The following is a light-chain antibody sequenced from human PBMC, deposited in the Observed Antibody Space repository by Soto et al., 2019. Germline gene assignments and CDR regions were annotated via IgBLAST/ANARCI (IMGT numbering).Light chain of an antibody. CDR3: QQYGNSPLT. CDR2: GVS. J-gene: IGKJ4*01. V-gene: IGKV3-20*01. CDR1: QNVRSDY. Sequence: EIVWTQSPATLSLSPGDRATLSCRASQNVRSDYFAWYQKKAGQDPRVIIFGVSTRASATPDRFRGSGSGTYFTLTISRLETDDFALYDCQQYGNSPLTFGGGTKVEIK.